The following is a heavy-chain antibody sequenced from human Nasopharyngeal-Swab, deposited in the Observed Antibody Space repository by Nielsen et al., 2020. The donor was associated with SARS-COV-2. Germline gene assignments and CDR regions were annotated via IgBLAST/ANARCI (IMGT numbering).Heavy chain of an antibody. CDR2: ISGSGGST. V-gene: IGHV3-23*01. CDR1: GFTFSVYY. CDR3: AKGRGSPSAPFDY. Sequence: GESLKISCAASGFTFSVYYMGWIRHAPGKGLEWVSVISGSGGSTYYADSVKGRFTISRDNSKNTLYLQMSSLRAEDTAVYYCAKGRGSPSAPFDYWGQGTLVTVSS. D-gene: IGHD1-26*01. J-gene: IGHJ4*02.